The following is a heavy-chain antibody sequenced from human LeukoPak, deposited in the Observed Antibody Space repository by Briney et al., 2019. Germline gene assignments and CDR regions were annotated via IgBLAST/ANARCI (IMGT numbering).Heavy chain of an antibody. V-gene: IGHV1-69*05. CDR1: GGTFSSYA. D-gene: IGHD3-22*01. CDR2: IIPIFGTA. J-gene: IGHJ4*02. CDR3: ARDQRGDSSGYYEI. Sequence: SVKVSCKASGGTFSSYAINWVRQAPGQGLEWMGGIIPIFGTANYAQKFQGRVTITTDESTSTAYMELSSLRSEDTAVYYCARDQRGDSSGYYEIWGQGTLVTVSS.